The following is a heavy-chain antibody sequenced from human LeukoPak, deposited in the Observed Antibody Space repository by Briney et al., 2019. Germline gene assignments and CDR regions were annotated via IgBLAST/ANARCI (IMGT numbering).Heavy chain of an antibody. CDR3: ARDTNWFDP. D-gene: IGHD1-1*01. CDR1: GASINNYY. V-gene: IGHV4-59*01. J-gene: IGHJ5*02. Sequence: ASETLSLTCTVSGASINNYYWTWIRQPPGKGLEWIGYSGNTNYNPSLKGRVTISIDTSKNQFSLKLTSVTAADTAIYYCARDTNWFDPWGLGTLVTVSS. CDR2: SGNT.